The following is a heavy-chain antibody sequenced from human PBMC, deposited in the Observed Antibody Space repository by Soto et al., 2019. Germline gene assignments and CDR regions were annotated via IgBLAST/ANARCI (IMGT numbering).Heavy chain of an antibody. CDR2: ISWNSGDL. D-gene: IGHD3-10*01. Sequence: SLLLSCASSVFTFDDYAMHWVRQAPGKGLEWVSGISWNSGDLKYADSVKGRFTISIDNAKNSLYLQMNSLTAEDTALYYCAKANQGLTTIVRGVTGYFDSWGQGTLVTVSS. CDR3: AKANQGLTTIVRGVTGYFDS. J-gene: IGHJ4*02. V-gene: IGHV3-9*01. CDR1: VFTFDDYA.